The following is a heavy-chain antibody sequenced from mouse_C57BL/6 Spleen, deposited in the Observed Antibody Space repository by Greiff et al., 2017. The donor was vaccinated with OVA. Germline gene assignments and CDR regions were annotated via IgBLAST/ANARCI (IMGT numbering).Heavy chain of an antibody. J-gene: IGHJ3*01. V-gene: IGHV2-9-1*01. CDR2: IWPGGGT. CDR1: GFSLTSYA. Sequence: VKLMESGPGLVAPSQSLSITCTVSGFSLTSYAISWVRQPPGKGLEWLGVIWPGGGTNYNSALTSRLSISKDNSKSQVFLKMNSLQTDDTARYYCATSLMGYWGQGTLVTVSA. CDR3: ATSLMGY. D-gene: IGHD2-3*01.